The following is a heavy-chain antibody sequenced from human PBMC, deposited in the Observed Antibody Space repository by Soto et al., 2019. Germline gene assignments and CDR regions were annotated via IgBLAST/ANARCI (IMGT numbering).Heavy chain of an antibody. CDR1: GFTFSSYG. V-gene: IGHV3-33*01. CDR2: IWYDGSNK. D-gene: IGHD5-18*01. J-gene: IGHJ6*02. CDR3: ARDRVDTAMATYYYGMDV. Sequence: QVQLVESGGGVVQPGRSLRLSCAASGFTFSSYGMHWVRQAPGKGLEWVAVIWYDGSNKYYADSVKGRFTISRDNSKNTLYLQMNSLRAEDTAVYYCARDRVDTAMATYYYGMDVWGQGTTVTVSS.